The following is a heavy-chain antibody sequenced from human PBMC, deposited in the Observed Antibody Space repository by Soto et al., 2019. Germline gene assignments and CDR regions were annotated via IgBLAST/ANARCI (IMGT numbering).Heavy chain of an antibody. CDR1: GGSISSYY. J-gene: IGHJ6*02. Sequence: SETLSLTCVVSGGSISSYYWSWMRQPPGKGLECIGYIYYSGNTKYNPSFESRVTISVDMSKNQFSLKLRSVTAADTAVYYCARAPNAYNYHYYGLDVWGQGTTVTVSS. CDR3: ARAPNAYNYHYYGLDV. CDR2: IYYSGNT. D-gene: IGHD2-2*01. V-gene: IGHV4-59*01.